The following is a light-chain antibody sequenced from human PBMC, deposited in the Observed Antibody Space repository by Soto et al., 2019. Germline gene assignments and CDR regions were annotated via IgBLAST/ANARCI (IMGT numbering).Light chain of an antibody. CDR3: AAWDDSLNGLYV. CDR1: SSNIGSNT. CDR2: SNN. V-gene: IGLV1-44*01. Sequence: QSALTQPPSASVTPGQRVTISCSGSSSNIGSNTVNWYQQLPGTAPKLLIHSNNQRPSGVPDRFSGSKSGTSASLAISGLQSEDEADYYCAAWDDSLNGLYVFGTGTKVTVL. J-gene: IGLJ1*01.